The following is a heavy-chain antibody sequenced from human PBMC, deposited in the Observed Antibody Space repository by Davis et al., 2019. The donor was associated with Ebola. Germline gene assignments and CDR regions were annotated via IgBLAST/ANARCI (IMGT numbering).Heavy chain of an antibody. CDR2: INHSGST. J-gene: IGHJ4*02. D-gene: IGHD3-10*01. Sequence: PSETLSLTCAVYGGSFSGYYWSWIRQPPGKGLEWIGEINHSGSTNYNPSLKSRVTISVDTSKNQFSLKLSSVTAADTAVYYCARRVSILLWFGESKGVDYWGQGTLVTVSS. V-gene: IGHV4-34*01. CDR3: ARRVSILLWFGESKGVDY. CDR1: GGSFSGYY.